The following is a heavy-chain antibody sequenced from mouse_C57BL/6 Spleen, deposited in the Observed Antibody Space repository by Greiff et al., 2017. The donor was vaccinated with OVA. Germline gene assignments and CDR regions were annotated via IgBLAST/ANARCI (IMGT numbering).Heavy chain of an antibody. CDR2: ISYDGSN. Sequence: VQLKQSGPGLVKPSQSLSLTCSVTGYSITSGYYWNWIRQFPGNKLEWMGYISYDGSNNYNPSLKNRISITRDTSKNQFFLKLNSVTTEDTATYYCARDYYYGNDAMDYWGQGTSVTVSS. V-gene: IGHV3-6*01. CDR1: GYSITSGYY. J-gene: IGHJ4*01. CDR3: ARDYYYGNDAMDY. D-gene: IGHD1-1*01.